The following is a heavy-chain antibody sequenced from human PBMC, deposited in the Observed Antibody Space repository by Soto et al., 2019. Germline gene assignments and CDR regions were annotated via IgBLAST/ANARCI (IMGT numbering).Heavy chain of an antibody. CDR2: IIPIFGTA. CDR3: ARGSPLVRSAAGYYYYGMDV. CDR1: GGTFSSYA. J-gene: IGHJ6*02. D-gene: IGHD6-13*01. V-gene: IGHV1-69*13. Sequence: SVKVSCKASGGTFSSYAISWVRQAPGQGLEWMGGIIPIFGTANYAQKFQGRVAITADESTSTAYMELSSLRSEDTAVYYCARGSPLVRSAAGYYYYGMDVWGQGTTVTVSS.